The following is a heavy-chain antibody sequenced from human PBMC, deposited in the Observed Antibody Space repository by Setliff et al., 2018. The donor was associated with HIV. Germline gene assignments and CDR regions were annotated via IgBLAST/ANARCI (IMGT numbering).Heavy chain of an antibody. Sequence: PGGSLRLSCAASGFTFDDYAMHWVRQAPGKGLEWVSGISWNSGSIGYADSVKGRFTISRDNAKNSLYLQMNSLGAEDTAFYYCASRGYSAYERSPGLGNGVSIDYWGQGTLVTVSS. CDR1: GFTFDDYA. CDR3: ASRGYSAYERSPGLGNGVSIDY. CDR2: ISWNSGSI. D-gene: IGHD5-12*01. J-gene: IGHJ4*02. V-gene: IGHV3-9*01.